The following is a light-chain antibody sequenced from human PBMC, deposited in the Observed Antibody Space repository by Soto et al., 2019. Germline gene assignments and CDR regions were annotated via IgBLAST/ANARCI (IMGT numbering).Light chain of an antibody. CDR1: QDIRSD. J-gene: IGKJ3*01. CDR2: AAS. CDR3: LQHNSYPFT. V-gene: IGKV1-17*01. Sequence: DIQMTQSPSSLSASVGDRVTITCRASQDIRSDLGWFQQKPGKAPKRLMYAASTLESGVPSRFSGSRSGTEFTLTISSLQPEDFATYYCLQHNSYPFTFGPGIKVDIK.